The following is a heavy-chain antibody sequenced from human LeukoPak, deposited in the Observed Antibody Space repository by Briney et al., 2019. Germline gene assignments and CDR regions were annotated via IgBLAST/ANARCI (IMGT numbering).Heavy chain of an antibody. D-gene: IGHD1-1*01. J-gene: IGHJ6*03. V-gene: IGHV1-18*01. CDR2: ISAYNGNT. CDR3: ARVEREGYYYYYYYMDV. CDR1: GYTFTSYG. Sequence: ASVKVSCKASGYTFTSYGISWVRQAPGQGLEWMGWISAYNGNTNYAQKLQGRVTTTTDTSTSTAYMELRSLRSDDTAVYYCARVEREGYYYYYYYMDVWGKGTTVTVSS.